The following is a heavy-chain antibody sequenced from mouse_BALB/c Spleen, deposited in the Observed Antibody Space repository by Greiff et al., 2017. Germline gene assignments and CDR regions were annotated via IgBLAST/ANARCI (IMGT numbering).Heavy chain of an antibody. V-gene: IGHV3-2*02. CDR2: ISYSGST. J-gene: IGHJ2*01. D-gene: IGHD2-14*01. CDR1: GYSITSDYA. CDR3: ARSVNRYDGFAD. Sequence: EVQLQESGPGLVKPSQSLSLTCTVTGYSITSDYAWNWIRQFPGSKLEWMGYISYSGSTSYNPSLKSRISITRDTSKNQFFLQLNSVTTEDTATYCGARSVNRYDGFADWGQGTTLTVSS.